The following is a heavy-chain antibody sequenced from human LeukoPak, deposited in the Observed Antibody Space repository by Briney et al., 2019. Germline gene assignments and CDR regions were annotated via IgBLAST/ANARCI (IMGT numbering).Heavy chain of an antibody. CDR2: ISAYNGNT. Sequence: ASVKVSCKASGYTFTSYGISWVRQAPGQGLERMGWISAYNGNTNYAQKLQGRVTMTTDTSTSTAYMELRSLRSDDTAVYYCARDNELLWFGELYPYYYYMDVWGKGTTVTVSS. CDR1: GYTFTSYG. D-gene: IGHD3-10*01. J-gene: IGHJ6*03. CDR3: ARDNELLWFGELYPYYYYMDV. V-gene: IGHV1-18*01.